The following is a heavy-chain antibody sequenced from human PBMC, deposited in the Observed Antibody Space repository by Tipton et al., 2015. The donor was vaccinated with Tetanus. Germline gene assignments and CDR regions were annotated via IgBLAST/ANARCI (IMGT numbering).Heavy chain of an antibody. CDR2: ISTHSGYI. CDR1: GFSFSQYD. CDR3: ARDPGFSSNYFYYGRAS. J-gene: IGHJ6*02. D-gene: IGHD1-14*01. Sequence: SLRLSCAASGFSFSQYDMNWVRQAPGKGPEWVSSISTHSGYIKYADSVRGRFTISRDNAKDSVFLQMDSLRAEDSAVYYCARDPGFSSNYFYYGRASWGPGTPVIVSS. V-gene: IGHV3-21*01.